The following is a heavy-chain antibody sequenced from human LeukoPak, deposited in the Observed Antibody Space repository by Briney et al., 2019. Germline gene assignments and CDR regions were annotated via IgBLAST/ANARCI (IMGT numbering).Heavy chain of an antibody. CDR3: VRDHQPEVPTSDNSPSA. V-gene: IGHV3-23*01. Sequence: GGSLRLSCAASGFTFSSYAMSWVRQAPGKGLEWVSAISGSGGSTYYADSVKGRFTISRDNSKNTLYLQMNSLRAEDTAVYYCVRDHQPEVPTSDNSPSAWGQGTLVTVSS. CDR2: ISGSGGST. D-gene: IGHD2/OR15-2a*01. CDR1: GFTFSSYA. J-gene: IGHJ5*02.